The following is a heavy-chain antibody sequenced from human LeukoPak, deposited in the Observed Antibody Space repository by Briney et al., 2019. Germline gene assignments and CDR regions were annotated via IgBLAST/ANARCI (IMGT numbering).Heavy chain of an antibody. CDR2: IKEDGSEK. CDR1: GFTFSNYW. J-gene: IGHJ4*02. V-gene: IGHV3-7*05. CDR3: ARDWGAAGLWDY. D-gene: IGHD6-13*01. Sequence: GGSLRLSCASSGFTFSNYWMGWVRQAPGKGLEWVANIKEDGSEKDYVDSVKGRFTISRDNAKNSPYLQMNSLGAEDTAIYYCARDWGAAGLWDYWGQGTLVTVSS.